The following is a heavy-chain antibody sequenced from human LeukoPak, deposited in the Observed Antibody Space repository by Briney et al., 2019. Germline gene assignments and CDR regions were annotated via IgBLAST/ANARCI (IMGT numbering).Heavy chain of an antibody. Sequence: SETLSLTCTVSGGSISSYYWSWIRQPPGKGLEWIGYIYYSGSTNYNPSLKSRVTISVATSKNQFSLKLSSVTAADTAVYYCARVYCSSTSCFGNDAFDIWGQGTMVTVSS. CDR3: ARVYCSSTSCFGNDAFDI. D-gene: IGHD2-2*01. J-gene: IGHJ3*02. V-gene: IGHV4-59*01. CDR2: IYYSGST. CDR1: GGSISSYY.